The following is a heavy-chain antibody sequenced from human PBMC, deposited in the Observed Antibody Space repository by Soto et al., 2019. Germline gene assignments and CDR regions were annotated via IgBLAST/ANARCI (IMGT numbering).Heavy chain of an antibody. Sequence: SETLSLTCTVSGGSISGYYWSWIRQPPGKGLEWIGYVYYSGSTNYNPSLKSRVTISVDTSKNQFSLRLNSVTAADTAVYYCARHHGGSCNDMSCYYGYFDPWGQGTLVTVSS. D-gene: IGHD2-15*01. CDR3: ARHHGGSCNDMSCYYGYFDP. CDR1: GGSISGYY. J-gene: IGHJ5*02. CDR2: VYYSGST. V-gene: IGHV4-59*08.